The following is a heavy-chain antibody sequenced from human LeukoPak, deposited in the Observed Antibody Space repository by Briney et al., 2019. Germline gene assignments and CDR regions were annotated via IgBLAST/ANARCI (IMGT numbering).Heavy chain of an antibody. V-gene: IGHV3-23*01. J-gene: IGHJ4*02. CDR3: AKEMSVFGSGYDPEDY. CDR2: ISGSGGST. Sequence: GGSLRLSCAASGFTFSSYAMGWVRQAPGKGLEWVSAISGSGGSTYYADSLKGRFTISRDNSKNTLYLQMNSLRAEDTAVYYCAKEMSVFGSGYDPEDYWGQGTLVIVSS. CDR1: GFTFSSYA. D-gene: IGHD5-12*01.